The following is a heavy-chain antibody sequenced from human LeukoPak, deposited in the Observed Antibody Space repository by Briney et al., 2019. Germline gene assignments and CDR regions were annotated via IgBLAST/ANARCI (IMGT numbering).Heavy chain of an antibody. D-gene: IGHD1-26*01. CDR2: ISPSGDIT. J-gene: IGHJ3*02. V-gene: IGHV1-46*01. CDR1: GYTFTDYY. CDR3: ARKVGTVKHFDM. Sequence: ASVKVSCKASGYTFTDYYMHWVRQTPGQGLEWMGVISPSGDITIYAQEFQGRVIMTRDTSTGTVYMELISLRSEDTALYYCARKVGTVKHFDMWGQGTLVTVSS.